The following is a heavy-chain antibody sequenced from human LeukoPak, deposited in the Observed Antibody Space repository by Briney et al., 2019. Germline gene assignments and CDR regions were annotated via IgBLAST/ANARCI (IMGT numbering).Heavy chain of an antibody. CDR2: ISGSGGST. Sequence: GGSLRLSCAASGFTFSSYAMSWVRQAPGKGLEWVSAISGSGGSTYYADSVKGRFTISRDNSKNTLYLQMDSLRAEDTAIYYCAKGPTNTYSTFFFDYWGQGVLVTVSS. CDR3: AKGPTNTYSTFFFDY. V-gene: IGHV3-23*01. D-gene: IGHD3-3*01. J-gene: IGHJ4*02. CDR1: GFTFSSYA.